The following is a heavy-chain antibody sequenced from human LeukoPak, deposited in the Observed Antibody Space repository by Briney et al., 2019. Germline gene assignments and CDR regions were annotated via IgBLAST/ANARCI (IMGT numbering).Heavy chain of an antibody. J-gene: IGHJ6*02. CDR1: GFTFSNYE. Sequence: PGGSLRLSCSASGFTFSNYEMNWVRQAPGKGLEWVSYISSSSSTIYYADSVKGRFTISRDNAKNSLYLQMNSLRDEDTAVYYCARVPSYYYDSSGYPGYYYYGMDVWGQGATVTVSS. CDR3: ARVPSYYYDSSGYPGYYYYGMDV. V-gene: IGHV3-48*03. CDR2: ISSSSSTI. D-gene: IGHD3-22*01.